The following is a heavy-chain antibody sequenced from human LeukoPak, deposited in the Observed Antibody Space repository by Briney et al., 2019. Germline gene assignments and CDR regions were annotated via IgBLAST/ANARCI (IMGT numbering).Heavy chain of an antibody. V-gene: IGHV4-59*01. D-gene: IGHD3-16*01. J-gene: IGHJ6*02. CDR2: IYYSGST. CDR1: GGSISSYY. CDR3: ASSSWGDYYGMDV. Sequence: SETLSLTCTVSGGSISSYYWSWIRQPPGKGLEWIGYIYYSGSTNYNPFLKSRVTISVDTSKNQFSLKLSSVTAADTAVYYCASSSWGDYYGMDVWGQGTTVTVSS.